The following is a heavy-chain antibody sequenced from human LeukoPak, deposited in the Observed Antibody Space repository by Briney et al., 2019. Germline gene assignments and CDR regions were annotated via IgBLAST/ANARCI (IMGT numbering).Heavy chain of an antibody. CDR2: IYYSGST. Sequence: PPETLSLTCTVSGGSISSHYWSWIRQPPGKGLEWIGYIYYSGSTNYNPSLKSRVTISVDTSKNQFSLKLSSVTAADTAVYYCASLSGIAAAGHYFDYWGQGTLVTVSS. D-gene: IGHD6-13*01. CDR3: ASLSGIAAAGHYFDY. CDR1: GGSISSHY. J-gene: IGHJ4*02. V-gene: IGHV4-59*11.